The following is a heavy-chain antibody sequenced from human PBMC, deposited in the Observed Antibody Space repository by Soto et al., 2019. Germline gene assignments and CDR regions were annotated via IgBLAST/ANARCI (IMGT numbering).Heavy chain of an antibody. D-gene: IGHD2-21*02. J-gene: IGHJ4*02. Sequence: VQLVESGGGLVQPGRSLRLSCAASGFTFDDYAMHWVRQAPGKGLEWVAVIWYDGSNKYYADSVKGRFTISRDNSKNTLYLQMNSLRAEDTAVYYCARDRCGGDCYYFDYWGQGTLVTVSS. V-gene: IGHV3-33*08. CDR2: IWYDGSNK. CDR1: GFTFDDYA. CDR3: ARDRCGGDCYYFDY.